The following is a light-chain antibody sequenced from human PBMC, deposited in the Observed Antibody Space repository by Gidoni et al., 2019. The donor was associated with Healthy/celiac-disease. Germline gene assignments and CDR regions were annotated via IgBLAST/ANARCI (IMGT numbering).Light chain of an antibody. CDR1: KLGDKY. CDR3: QAWDSSTARNVV. J-gene: IGLJ2*01. V-gene: IGLV3-1*01. CDR2: QDR. Sequence: SYELTQPPSVSVSPGQTASITCSGDKLGDKYACWYQQKPGQSPVLVIYQDRKRPSGIPERFSGSTSGNTATLTISGTQAMDEADYYCQAWDSSTARNVVFGGGTKLTVL.